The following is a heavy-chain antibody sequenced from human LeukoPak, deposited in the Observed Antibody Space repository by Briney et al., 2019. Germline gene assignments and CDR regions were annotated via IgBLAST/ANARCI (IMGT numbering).Heavy chain of an antibody. CDR2: FDPEDGET. D-gene: IGHD3-10*01. J-gene: IGHJ4*02. CDR1: GYTLTELS. Sequence: ASVKVSCKVSGYTLTELSMHWVRQAPGKGLEWMGGFDPEDGETIYAQKFQGRVTMTEYTSTDTAYMELSSLRSEDTAVYYCARVPLTRYYYGSGSYAHWGQGTLVTVSS. CDR3: ARVPLTRYYYGSGSYAH. V-gene: IGHV1-24*01.